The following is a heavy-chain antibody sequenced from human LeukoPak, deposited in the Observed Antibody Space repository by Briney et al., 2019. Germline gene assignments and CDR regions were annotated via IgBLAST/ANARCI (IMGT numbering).Heavy chain of an antibody. D-gene: IGHD3-22*01. V-gene: IGHV1-24*01. J-gene: IGHJ4*02. CDR3: ARADYYDGFDY. CDR1: GYTLSELS. Sequence: ASVKVSCKVSGYTLSELSMHWVRQAPGKGLEWMGGFDPEDGETIYAQKLQGRVTMTTDTSTSTAYMELRSLRSDDTAVYYCARADYYDGFDYWGQGTLVTVSS. CDR2: FDPEDGET.